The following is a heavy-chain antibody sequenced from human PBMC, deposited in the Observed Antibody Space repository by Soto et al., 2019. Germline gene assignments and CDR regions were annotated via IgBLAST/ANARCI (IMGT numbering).Heavy chain of an antibody. D-gene: IGHD5-18*01. CDR3: ARDLYPTAMVPFDY. CDR1: GFSLGSYN. Sequence: GGSLRLSCAASGFSLGSYNMNWVRQAPGKGLEWVSFISASSSTIYYADSVKGRFTISRDNAKNSLYLQMNSLRDEDTAVYYCARDLYPTAMVPFDYWGQGTLVTVSS. CDR2: ISASSSTI. J-gene: IGHJ4*02. V-gene: IGHV3-48*02.